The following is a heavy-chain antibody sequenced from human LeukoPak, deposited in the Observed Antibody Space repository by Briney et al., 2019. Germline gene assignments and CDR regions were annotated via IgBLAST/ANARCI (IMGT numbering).Heavy chain of an antibody. D-gene: IGHD6-6*01. CDR1: GGSFISYL. Sequence: SETLSLTCNASGGSFISYLWRWIRQPPGKGLECIGFISYSGSTNYNPSLKSRVTISIDTSRNQLSLKLSSVTAADTAVYYCATRSSGYYYGMDVWGQGTTVTVSS. CDR2: ISYSGST. J-gene: IGHJ6*02. V-gene: IGHV4-59*01. CDR3: ATRSSGYYYGMDV.